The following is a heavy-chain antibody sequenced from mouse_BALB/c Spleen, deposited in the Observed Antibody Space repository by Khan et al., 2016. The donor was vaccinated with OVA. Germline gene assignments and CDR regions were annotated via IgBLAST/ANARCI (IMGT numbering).Heavy chain of an antibody. D-gene: IGHD2-4*01. Sequence: QVQLQQSGAELAKPGASVRMSCKASGYTFTGSWMHWVRQRPGQGLEWIGYIYPTTGYTAYNQKFKDRATLTADKSSNTAYMQLTTLTFEDSAVYYCAREITTEFAYWGQGTLLTVSA. J-gene: IGHJ3*01. CDR1: GYTFTGSW. V-gene: IGHV1-7*01. CDR2: IYPTTGYT. CDR3: AREITTEFAY.